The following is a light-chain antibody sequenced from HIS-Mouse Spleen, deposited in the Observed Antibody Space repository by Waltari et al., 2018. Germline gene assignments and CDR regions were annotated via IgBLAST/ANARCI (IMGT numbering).Light chain of an antibody. Sequence: QSVLTQPPSVSGAPGQRVTISCTGSSSNIGAGYDVHWYQQLPGTAPKLLLYGNSNRPSGVPDRFSGSKSGNSASLAITGLQAEDEADYYCQSYDSSLSGSVFGGGTKLTVL. CDR2: GNS. J-gene: IGLJ2*01. V-gene: IGLV1-40*01. CDR1: SSNIGAGYD. CDR3: QSYDSSLSGSV.